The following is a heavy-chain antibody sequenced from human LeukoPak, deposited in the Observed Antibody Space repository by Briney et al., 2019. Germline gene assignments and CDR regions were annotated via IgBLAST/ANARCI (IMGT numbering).Heavy chain of an antibody. CDR3: ARDQKDYYDSSGYRADGDY. J-gene: IGHJ4*02. V-gene: IGHV1-18*01. CDR1: GYTFTSYG. D-gene: IGHD3-22*01. CDR2: ISAYNGNT. Sequence: GASVKVSCKASGYTFTSYGISWVRQAPGQGLERMGWISAYNGNTNYAQKLQGRVTMTTDTSTSTAYMELRSLRSDDTAVYYCARDQKDYYDSSGYRADGDYWGQGTLVTVSS.